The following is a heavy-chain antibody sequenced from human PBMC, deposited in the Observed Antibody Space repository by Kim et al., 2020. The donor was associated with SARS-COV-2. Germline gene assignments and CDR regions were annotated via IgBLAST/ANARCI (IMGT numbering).Heavy chain of an antibody. CDR3: ARPSGWFESDAFDI. V-gene: IGHV1-2*02. CDR1: GYTFTGYY. D-gene: IGHD6-19*01. Sequence: ASVKVSCKASGYTFTGYYMHWVRQAPGQGLEWMGWINPNSGGTNYAQKFQGRVTMTRDTSISTAYMELSRLRSDDTAVYYCARPSGWFESDAFDIWGQGTMVTVSS. J-gene: IGHJ3*02. CDR2: INPNSGGT.